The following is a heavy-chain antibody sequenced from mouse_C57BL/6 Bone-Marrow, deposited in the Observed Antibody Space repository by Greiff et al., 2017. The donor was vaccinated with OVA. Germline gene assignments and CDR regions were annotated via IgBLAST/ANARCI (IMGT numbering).Heavy chain of an antibody. V-gene: IGHV1-85*01. Sequence: VQLQQSGPELVKPGASVKLSCKASGYTFTSYDINWVKQRPGPGLEWIGWIYPRDGSTKYNEKFKGKATLTFDPSSSTAYMELHGLTSEDSAVYFCARGGYGSSYLSYWYFDVWGTGTTVTVSS. J-gene: IGHJ1*03. CDR3: ARGGYGSSYLSYWYFDV. D-gene: IGHD1-1*01. CDR1: GYTFTSYD. CDR2: IYPRDGST.